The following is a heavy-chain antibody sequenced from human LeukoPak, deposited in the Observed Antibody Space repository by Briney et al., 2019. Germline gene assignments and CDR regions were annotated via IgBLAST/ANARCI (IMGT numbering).Heavy chain of an antibody. CDR2: INPNSGGT. J-gene: IGHJ5*02. V-gene: IGHV1-2*02. CDR3: AREARKDYYGLGSYFAPYNWFDP. D-gene: IGHD3-10*01. Sequence: ASVKVSCKASGYTFTGYYMHWVRQAPGQGLEWMGWINPNSGGTNYAQKFQGRVTMTRDTSISTAYMELSRLRSDDTAVYYCAREARKDYYGLGSYFAPYNWFDPWGQGTLVTVSS. CDR1: GYTFTGYY.